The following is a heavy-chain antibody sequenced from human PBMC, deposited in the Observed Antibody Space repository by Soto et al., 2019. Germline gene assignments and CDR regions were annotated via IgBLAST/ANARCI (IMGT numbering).Heavy chain of an antibody. V-gene: IGHV3-21*01. CDR3: ARGGVAATNWFDP. Sequence: SGGSLRLSCAASGFTFSSYSMNWVRQAPGKGLEWVSSISSSSSYIYYADSVKGRFTISRDNAKNSLYLQMNSLRAEDTAVYYCARGGVAATNWFDPWGQGTLVTVSS. J-gene: IGHJ5*02. D-gene: IGHD2-15*01. CDR1: GFTFSSYS. CDR2: ISSSSSYI.